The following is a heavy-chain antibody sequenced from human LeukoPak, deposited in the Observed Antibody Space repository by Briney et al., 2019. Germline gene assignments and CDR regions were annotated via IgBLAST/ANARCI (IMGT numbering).Heavy chain of an antibody. CDR3: ARVGSSGWYHFDY. CDR1: GFTFSSYS. V-gene: IGHV3-21*01. CDR2: ISSSSSYI. D-gene: IGHD6-19*01. J-gene: IGHJ4*02. Sequence: GGSLRLSCAASGFTFSSYSMNWVRQAPGKGLEWVSSISSSSSYIYYADSVKGRFTISRDNAKNSLYLQMNSLRAEDTAVYYCARVGSSGWYHFDYWGQGTLVTVSS.